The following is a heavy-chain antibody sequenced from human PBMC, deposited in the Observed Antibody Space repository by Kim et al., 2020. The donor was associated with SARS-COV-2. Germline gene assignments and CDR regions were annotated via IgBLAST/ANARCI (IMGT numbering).Heavy chain of an antibody. J-gene: IGHJ5*02. CDR2: IIPIFGTA. Sequence: SVKVSCKASGGTFSSYAISWVRQAPGQGLEWMGGIIPIFGTANYAQKFQGRVTITADESTSTAYMELSSLRSEDTAVYYCARTGGSDGSGSYVDNWFDPWGQGTLVTVSS. CDR3: ARTGGSDGSGSYVDNWFDP. V-gene: IGHV1-69*13. CDR1: GGTFSSYA. D-gene: IGHD3-10*01.